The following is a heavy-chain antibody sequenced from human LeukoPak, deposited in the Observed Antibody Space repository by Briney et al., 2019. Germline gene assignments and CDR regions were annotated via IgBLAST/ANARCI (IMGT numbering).Heavy chain of an antibody. V-gene: IGHV3-23*01. Sequence: GGSLRLFCAASVFTFSSYAMSWVRQAPGKGLEWVSAISGSGGSTYYADSVKGRFTISRDNSKNTLYLQINSLRAEDTAVYYCATSNIVVVPAAIEDYWGQGTLVTVSS. CDR3: ATSNIVVVPAAIEDY. D-gene: IGHD2-2*01. CDR1: VFTFSSYA. CDR2: ISGSGGST. J-gene: IGHJ4*02.